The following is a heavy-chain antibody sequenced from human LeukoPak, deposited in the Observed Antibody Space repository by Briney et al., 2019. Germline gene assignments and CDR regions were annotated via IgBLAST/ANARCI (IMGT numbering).Heavy chain of an antibody. V-gene: IGHV3-48*04. D-gene: IGHD3-10*01. CDR1: GFTFSSYS. CDR3: AKDTHVWFGELLPFFDY. CDR2: ISSSSSTI. J-gene: IGHJ4*02. Sequence: PGGSLRLSCAASGFTFSSYSMNWVRQAPGKGLEWVSYISSSSSTIYYADSVKGRFTISRDNAKNSLYLQMNSLRAEDTAVYYCAKDTHVWFGELLPFFDYWGQGTLVTVSS.